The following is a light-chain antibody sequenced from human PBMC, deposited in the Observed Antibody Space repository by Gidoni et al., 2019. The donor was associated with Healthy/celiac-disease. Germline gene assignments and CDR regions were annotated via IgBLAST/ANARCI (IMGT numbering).Light chain of an antibody. CDR1: QSISSW. CDR2: KAS. CDR3: QQYNSYLYT. Sequence: DIQMTQSPSTLSASVGDRVTITCRASQSISSWLAWYQQKPGKAPKLLIYKASSLESGGPSRFSGSGSGTEFTLTISSLQPDDFATYYCQQYNSYLYTFXXXTKLEIK. V-gene: IGKV1-5*03. J-gene: IGKJ2*01.